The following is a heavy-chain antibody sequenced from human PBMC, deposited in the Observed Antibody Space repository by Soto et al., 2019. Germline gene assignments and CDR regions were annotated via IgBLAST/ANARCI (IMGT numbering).Heavy chain of an antibody. V-gene: IGHV1-58*01. CDR1: GFTFTSSA. D-gene: IGHD6-19*01. J-gene: IGHJ6*02. CDR2: IVVGSGNT. CDR3: AAERIAVAAYYYYYGMDI. Sequence: QMQLVQSGPEVKKPGTSVKVSCKASGFTFTSSAVQWVRQTRGQRLEWIGWIVVGSGNTNYAQEFQERVTITRDMSTSTAYMELSSLRSEDKAVYYCAAERIAVAAYYYYYGMDIWGQGTSVTVSS.